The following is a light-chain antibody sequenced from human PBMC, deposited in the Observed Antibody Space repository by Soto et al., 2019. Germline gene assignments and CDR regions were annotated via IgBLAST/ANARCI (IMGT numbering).Light chain of an antibody. CDR2: GAS. CDR1: QSVSSSY. CDR3: QQYGSSPHT. Sequence: EIVLTQSPGTLSVSPGERATLSCRASQSVSSSYLAWYQQKPGQAPRLLIYGASSRATGIPDRFNGSGSGTDFTLTISRLEPEDFAVYYCQQYGSSPHTFGQGTKLEIK. V-gene: IGKV3-20*01. J-gene: IGKJ2*01.